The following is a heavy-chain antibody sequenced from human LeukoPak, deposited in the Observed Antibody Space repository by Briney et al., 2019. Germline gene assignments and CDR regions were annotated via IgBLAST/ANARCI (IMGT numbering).Heavy chain of an antibody. J-gene: IGHJ4*02. CDR2: ISYDGSNE. CDR1: GFTFSSFA. CDR3: GRDLGGPLDGVDY. Sequence: PGGSLRLSCTASGFTFSSFAMHWVRQAPGKGLGCVAIISYDGSNEYYADSVKGRFTISRDNSKNTLHLQMNSLRADDTGVYYCGRDLGGPLDGVDYWGQGTLVTVSS. D-gene: IGHD4-23*01. V-gene: IGHV3-30*04.